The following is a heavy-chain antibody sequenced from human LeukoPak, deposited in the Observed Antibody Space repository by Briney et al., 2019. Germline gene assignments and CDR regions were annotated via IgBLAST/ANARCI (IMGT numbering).Heavy chain of an antibody. J-gene: IGHJ4*02. CDR2: IYYSGST. V-gene: IGHV4-59*01. CDR3: ARGWVGFGELRPF. Sequence: PSETLSLTCAVYGGSFSGYYWSWIRQPPGKGLEWIGYIYYSGSTNYNPSLKSRVTISIDTSKNQFSLKLSSVTAADTAVYYCARGWVGFGELRPFWGQGTLDTVSS. CDR1: GGSFSGYY. D-gene: IGHD3-10*01.